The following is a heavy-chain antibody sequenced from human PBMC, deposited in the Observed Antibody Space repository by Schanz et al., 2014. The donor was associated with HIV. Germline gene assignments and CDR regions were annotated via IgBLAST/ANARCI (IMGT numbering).Heavy chain of an antibody. J-gene: IGHJ5*01. CDR1: GYNFMKYG. D-gene: IGHD5-12*01. V-gene: IGHV1-2*02. CDR3: AREPNYSGFDS. CDR2: INPNSGGA. Sequence: QAQLVQSGDEVKKPGASVKVSCKASGYNFMKYGINWVRQAPGQGLEWLGWINPNSGGADSAQKSQGRVTMTRDTSISTAYLELSRLRSDDTAVYYCAREPNYSGFDSWGHGTLVTVSS.